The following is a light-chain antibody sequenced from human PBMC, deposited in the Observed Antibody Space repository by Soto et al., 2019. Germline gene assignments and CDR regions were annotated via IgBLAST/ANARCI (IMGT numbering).Light chain of an antibody. V-gene: IGKV3-20*01. CDR1: QSVSGSY. J-gene: IGKJ4*01. Sequence: EIVLTQSPGTLSLSPGERATLSCRASQSVSGSYLAWYQQKPGQAPRLLIYGASSRATGIPDRFSGSGSGTDLTLTIRRVAPEDFAVYSCQQYGSSPLTFGRGTKVEIK. CDR2: GAS. CDR3: QQYGSSPLT.